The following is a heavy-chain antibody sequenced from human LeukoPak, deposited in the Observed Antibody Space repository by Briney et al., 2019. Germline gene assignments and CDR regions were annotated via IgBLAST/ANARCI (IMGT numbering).Heavy chain of an antibody. D-gene: IGHD2-21*01. CDR1: GYSISSGYY. CDR3: ARQLMWSWFDP. V-gene: IGHV4-38-2*01. J-gene: IGHJ5*02. Sequence: SGTLSLTCAVSGYSISSGYYWGWIRQPPGKGLEWIGSIYHSGSTYYNPSPKSRVTISVDTSKNQFSLKLSSVTAADTAVYYCARQLMWSWFDPWGQGTLVTVSS. CDR2: IYHSGST.